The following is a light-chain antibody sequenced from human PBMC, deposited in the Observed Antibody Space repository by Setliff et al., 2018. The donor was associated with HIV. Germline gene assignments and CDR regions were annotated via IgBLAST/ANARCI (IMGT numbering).Light chain of an antibody. CDR2: ENN. V-gene: IGLV6-57*01. J-gene: IGLJ2*01. Sequence: FMLTQPHSVSESPGKTVTISCTRSSGSIASNYVQWYQQRPGSSPTCVIYENNQRPHGVPDRFSGSIDSSSNFASLTISGLKTEDEADYYCQSYDSSNLGVFAGGTKVTVL. CDR1: SGSIASNY. CDR3: QSYDSSNLGV.